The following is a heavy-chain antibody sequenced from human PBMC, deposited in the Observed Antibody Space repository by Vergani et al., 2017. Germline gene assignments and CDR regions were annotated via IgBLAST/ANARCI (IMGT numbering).Heavy chain of an antibody. CDR1: GYSFINYG. Sequence: QSQWVQSGDEVKKPGASVKVSCKTSGYSFINYGISWVRQAPGQGLEWLGWVSPYNGNTHYGQKLQGRVTMTTDTSTRTAYMQLRSLTFDDTAVYYCAREGCYDYIRENYRHPDYDGMVVWGQGTKDTVAS. V-gene: IGHV1-18*01. D-gene: IGHD3-10*02. J-gene: IGHJ6*01. CDR3: AREGCYDYIRENYRHPDYDGMVV. CDR2: VSPYNGNT.